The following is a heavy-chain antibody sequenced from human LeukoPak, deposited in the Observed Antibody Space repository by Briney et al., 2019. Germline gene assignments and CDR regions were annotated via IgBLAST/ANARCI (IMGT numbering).Heavy chain of an antibody. J-gene: IGHJ5*02. D-gene: IGHD2-15*01. CDR2: IHYDSTTV. V-gene: IGHV3-30*02. CDR3: AKDRGYCSGNNCYSGWFDP. Sequence: GGSLRLSCAASGFDFSSYGMHWVRQASGKGLEWVAYIHYDSTTVDYADSVQGRFTISRDNSKNTLYLQMNSLRAEDTAVYYCAKDRGYCSGNNCYSGWFDPWGQGTLVTVSS. CDR1: GFDFSSYG.